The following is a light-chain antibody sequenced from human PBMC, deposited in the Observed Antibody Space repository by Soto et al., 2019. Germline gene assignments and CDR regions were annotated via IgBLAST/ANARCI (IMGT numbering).Light chain of an antibody. Sequence: VLTQSPSILSLSPGDRATLSCRASQNVRSSSLAWYQQKPGQAPSLLIYDASTRVTGVDDRFSGSGSGTEFTLTISRLEAEDFAVYHCKQYGDSITCGGGTKVDIK. J-gene: IGKJ4*01. CDR2: DAS. CDR3: KQYGDSIT. CDR1: QNVRSSS. V-gene: IGKV3-20*01.